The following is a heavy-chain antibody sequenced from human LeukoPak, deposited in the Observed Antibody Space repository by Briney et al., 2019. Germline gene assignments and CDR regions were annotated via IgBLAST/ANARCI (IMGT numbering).Heavy chain of an antibody. CDR3: ARDLVASSWSHGLDY. CDR2: ISYDGSDK. J-gene: IGHJ4*02. V-gene: IGHV3-30*03. Sequence: GGSLRLSCAASGFTFTSYGMHWVRQAPGKGLEWVAVISYDGSDKSYADSVKGRFTISRDNSKNTLYLQMNSLRAEDTAVYYCARDLVASSWSHGLDYWGQGTLVTVSS. CDR1: GFTFTSYG. D-gene: IGHD6-13*01.